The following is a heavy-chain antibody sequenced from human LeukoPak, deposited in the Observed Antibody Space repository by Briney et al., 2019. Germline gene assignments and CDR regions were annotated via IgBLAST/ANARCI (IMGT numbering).Heavy chain of an antibody. CDR3: VSGFLQWLY. CDR1: GFIFGGYW. V-gene: IGHV3-7*01. CDR2: TNPDGSIK. Sequence: PGGSLRLSCAASGFIFGGYWMSWVRQAPGRGLEWLANTNPDGSIKYYVDSVNGRFTISRDNAKNSLYLQMNSLRAEDTAVYYCVSGFLQWLYWGQGTLVTISS. D-gene: IGHD3-3*01. J-gene: IGHJ4*02.